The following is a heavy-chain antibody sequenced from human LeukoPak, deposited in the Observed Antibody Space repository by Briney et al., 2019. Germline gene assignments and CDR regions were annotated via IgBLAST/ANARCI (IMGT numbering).Heavy chain of an antibody. J-gene: IGHJ4*02. CDR2: IYYSGST. V-gene: IGHV4-59*08. D-gene: IGHD2-15*01. CDR1: GGYISSYY. Sequence: SETLSLTRTVSGGYISSYYWSWIRQPPGKGLEWIGYIYYSGSTNYNPSLKSRATISADTSKNQFSLKLSSVTAADTAVYYGARLAVDCSGGSWYLARYIDYWGQGTLVTVSS. CDR3: ARLAVDCSGGSWYLARYIDY.